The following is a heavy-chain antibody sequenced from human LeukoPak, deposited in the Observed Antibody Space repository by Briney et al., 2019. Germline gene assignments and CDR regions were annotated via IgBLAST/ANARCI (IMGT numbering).Heavy chain of an antibody. CDR1: GFTFSSYW. Sequence: GGSLRLSCAASGFTFSSYWMHWVRQARGKGLVWVSRINSDGSSTSYADSVKGRFTISRDNAKNTLYLQMNSLRAEDTAVYYCAREGERVDAFDIWGQGTMVTVSS. CDR3: AREGERVDAFDI. J-gene: IGHJ3*02. V-gene: IGHV3-74*01. D-gene: IGHD1-1*01. CDR2: INSDGSST.